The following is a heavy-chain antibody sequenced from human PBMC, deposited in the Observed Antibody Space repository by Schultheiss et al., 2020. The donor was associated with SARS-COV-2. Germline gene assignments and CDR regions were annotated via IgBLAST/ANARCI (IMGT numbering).Heavy chain of an antibody. CDR3: ARGDYGDY. CDR1: GGSFSGYY. Sequence: SQTLSLTCAVYGGSFSGYYWSWIRQPPGKGLEWIGEIYHSGSTNYNPSLKSRVTISVDTSKNQFSLKLSSVTAADTAVYYCARGDYGDYWGQGTLVTVSS. CDR2: IYHSGST. V-gene: IGHV4-34*01. J-gene: IGHJ4*02.